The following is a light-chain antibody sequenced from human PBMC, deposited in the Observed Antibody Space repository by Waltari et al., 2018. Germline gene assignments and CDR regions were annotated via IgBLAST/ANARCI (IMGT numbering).Light chain of an antibody. CDR1: TSDVGGSNY. J-gene: IGLJ1*01. Sequence: SALTQPASVSGSPGQSITISCTGTTSDVGGSNYVSWYQQDPGKAPNLIIFEVSNRPSGVSNRFSGAKSGTTASLTISGLQAEDDADYYCASFRSDSTYVFGTGTKVTVL. CDR3: ASFRSDSTYV. CDR2: EVS. V-gene: IGLV2-14*01.